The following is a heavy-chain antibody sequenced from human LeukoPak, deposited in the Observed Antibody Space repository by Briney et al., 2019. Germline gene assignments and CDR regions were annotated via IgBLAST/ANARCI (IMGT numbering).Heavy chain of an antibody. CDR3: ARAYYYDSSGYPHV. CDR1: GYTFTGYY. CDR2: INPNSGGT. D-gene: IGHD3-22*01. J-gene: IGHJ4*02. Sequence: ASVKVSCKASGYTFTGYYMHWVRQAPGQGLEWMGWINPNSGGTNYAQKFQGRVTMTRDTSISTAYMELSMLRSDDTAVYYCARAYYYDSSGYPHVWGQGTLVTVSS. V-gene: IGHV1-2*02.